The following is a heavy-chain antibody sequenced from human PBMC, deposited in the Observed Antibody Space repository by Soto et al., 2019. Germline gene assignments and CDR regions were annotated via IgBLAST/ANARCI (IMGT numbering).Heavy chain of an antibody. J-gene: IGHJ4*02. CDR1: GYTFTSYG. CDR2: ISAYNGNT. V-gene: IGHV1-18*01. CDR3: ASGHDWNDDGVYYFDY. D-gene: IGHD1-1*01. Sequence: QVQLVQSGAEVKKPGASVKVSCKASGYTFTSYGISWVRQAPGQGLEWMGWISAYNGNTNYAQKLQGRVTMTTDTSTSTAYMELSRLTPDDTAVYYCASGHDWNDDGVYYFDYWGQGTLVTVSS.